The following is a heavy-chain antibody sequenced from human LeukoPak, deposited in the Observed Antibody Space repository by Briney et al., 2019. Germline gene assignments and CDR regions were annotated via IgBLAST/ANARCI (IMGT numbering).Heavy chain of an antibody. CDR3: ARRNTGVVAGLDC. J-gene: IGHJ4*02. CDR1: GYTFTSYD. Sequence: ASVKVSCKASGYTFTSYDISWVRQATGQGLEWMGWMNPNSGNTGYAQKFQGRVTMTRNTSISTAYMELSSLRSEDAAVYYCARRNTGVVAGLDCWGQGTLVTVSS. V-gene: IGHV1-8*01. D-gene: IGHD5-18*01. CDR2: MNPNSGNT.